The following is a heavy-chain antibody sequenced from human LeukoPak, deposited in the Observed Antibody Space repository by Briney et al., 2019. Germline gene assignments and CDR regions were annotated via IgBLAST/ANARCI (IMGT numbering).Heavy chain of an antibody. V-gene: IGHV4-38-2*02. Sequence: SETLSLTCTVSGYSNSRVYYWGWIRPPPGKGLQWIGNIYLSGSTYYNPSLKNRVTISVDTSKNQFSLKLSSVTAADTAVYYCARAVAGQYFDYWGQGTLVTVSS. J-gene: IGHJ4*02. CDR2: IYLSGST. CDR3: ARAVAGQYFDY. CDR1: GYSNSRVYY. D-gene: IGHD6-19*01.